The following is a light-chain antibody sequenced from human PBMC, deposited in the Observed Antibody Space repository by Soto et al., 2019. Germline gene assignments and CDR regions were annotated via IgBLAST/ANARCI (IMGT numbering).Light chain of an antibody. CDR3: LQDYTYPRT. V-gene: IGKV1-6*01. Sequence: AIQMTQSPSSLSASVGDRVNTTCRASQGIRNDLAWYQQRPGAAPKLLIFASSNLQTGVPSRFRGSGSGTDFTLTISSLLPDDFATYYCLQDYTYPRTFGQGTKVDIK. CDR2: ASS. CDR1: QGIRND. J-gene: IGKJ1*01.